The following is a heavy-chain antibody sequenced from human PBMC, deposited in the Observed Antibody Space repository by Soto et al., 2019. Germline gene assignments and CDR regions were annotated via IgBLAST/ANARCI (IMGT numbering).Heavy chain of an antibody. D-gene: IGHD2-8*01. CDR3: ASRLLCTNGVCYYFDY. CDR1: GFTFSSYS. J-gene: IGHJ4*02. CDR2: ISSSSSYI. V-gene: IGHV3-21*01. Sequence: GGSLRLSCAASGFTFSSYSMNWVRQAPGKGLEWVSSISSSSSYIYYADSVKGRFTISRDNAKNSLYLQMNSLRAEDTAVYYCASRLLCTNGVCYYFDYWGQGTLVTVSS.